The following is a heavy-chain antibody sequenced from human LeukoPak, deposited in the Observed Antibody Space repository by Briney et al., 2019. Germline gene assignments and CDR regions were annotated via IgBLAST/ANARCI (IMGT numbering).Heavy chain of an antibody. D-gene: IGHD1-26*01. CDR1: GFTFTNFA. J-gene: IGHJ6*03. V-gene: IGHV3-23*01. CDR2: LSGNGNSL. CDR3: AKDRGVGAARFMDV. Sequence: GGSLRLSCAASGFTFTNFAMSWVRQAPGKGLQWVSTLSGNGNSLYYADSVNGRFTISRDNSKNTLYLQMNSLRTEDTAVYYCAKDRGVGAARFMDVWGKGTTVIVSS.